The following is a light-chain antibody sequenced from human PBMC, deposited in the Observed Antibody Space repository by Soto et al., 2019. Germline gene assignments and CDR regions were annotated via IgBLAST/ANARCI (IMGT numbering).Light chain of an antibody. V-gene: IGKV1-39*01. CDR3: QQSYNSPQT. CDR1: QTIMTY. Sequence: DIQMTQSPSSLSASVGDEVTITCRASQTIMTYLNWYQLTPGKPPRLLIYAASSLQSGVPSRFSGSGSGTDFTLTISSLQPEDFATYSCQQSYNSPQTFGQGTKVDIK. J-gene: IGKJ1*01. CDR2: AAS.